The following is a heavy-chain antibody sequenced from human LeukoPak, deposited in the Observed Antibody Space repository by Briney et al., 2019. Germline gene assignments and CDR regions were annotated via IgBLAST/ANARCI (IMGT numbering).Heavy chain of an antibody. CDR3: ARWGATGYGDY. CDR1: GFTVGRYG. Sequence: GGSLRLFCAASGFTVGRYGMNWVRLAPGKGLVCVSYISDSSSTIYYADSVKGRLTISRDNAKNSLYLQMNSLRAEDTAVYYCARWGATGYGDYWGQGTLVTVSS. CDR2: ISDSSSTI. V-gene: IGHV3-48*03. J-gene: IGHJ4*02. D-gene: IGHD3-9*01.